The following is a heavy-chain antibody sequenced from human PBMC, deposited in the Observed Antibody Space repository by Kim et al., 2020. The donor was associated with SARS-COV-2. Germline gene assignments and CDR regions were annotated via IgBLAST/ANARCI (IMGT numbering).Heavy chain of an antibody. Sequence: ISADSVKGRFTISRDHAKNTRCLQMNSLRAEDTAVYYCARGNYHGMDVWGQGTTVTVSS. V-gene: IGHV3-74*01. CDR3: ARGNYHGMDV. J-gene: IGHJ6*02.